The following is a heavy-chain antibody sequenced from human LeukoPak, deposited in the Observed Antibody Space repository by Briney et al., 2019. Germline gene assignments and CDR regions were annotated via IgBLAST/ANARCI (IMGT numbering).Heavy chain of an antibody. CDR1: GYTFASYD. V-gene: IGHV1-8*01. Sequence: ASVKVSCKASGYTFASYDINWVRQATGQGLEWMGWMNPNSGNTGYAQKFQGRVTMTRNTSISTAYMELSSLRSEDTAVYYCARAGGIAAAGTDWGQGTLVTVSS. D-gene: IGHD6-13*01. J-gene: IGHJ4*02. CDR2: MNPNSGNT. CDR3: ARAGGIAAAGTD.